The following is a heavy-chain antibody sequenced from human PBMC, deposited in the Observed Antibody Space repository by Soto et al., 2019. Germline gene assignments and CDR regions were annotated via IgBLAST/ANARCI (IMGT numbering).Heavy chain of an antibody. J-gene: IGHJ6*02. CDR3: ARGQQVLGSPRGYYYGMEG. D-gene: IGHD6-13*01. V-gene: IGHV6-1*01. Sequence: SPTLSLTCAISGDSVSSNSAAWNWFRQSPSRGLEWLGRTYYRSKWYNDYAVSVKSRITINPDTSKNQFSLQLNSVTPEDTAVYHCARGQQVLGSPRGYYYGMEGWGQGTTHPVSS. CDR2: TYYRSKWYN. CDR1: GDSVSSNSAA.